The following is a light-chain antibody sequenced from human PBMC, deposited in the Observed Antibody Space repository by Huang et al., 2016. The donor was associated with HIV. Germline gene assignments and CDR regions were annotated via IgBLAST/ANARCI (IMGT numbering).Light chain of an antibody. CDR1: QSLVHSDGNTY. V-gene: IGKV2-30*02. CDR3: MQGTHWPRS. J-gene: IGKJ5*01. Sequence: DVVMTQSPLSLPVTLGQPASISCRSSQSLVHSDGNTYLNWFQQRPGQSPRRLMYKVSNRDSGVPDRFSGSGSGTDFTLKISRVEAEDVGVYYCMQGTHWPRSFGQGTRLEMK. CDR2: KVS.